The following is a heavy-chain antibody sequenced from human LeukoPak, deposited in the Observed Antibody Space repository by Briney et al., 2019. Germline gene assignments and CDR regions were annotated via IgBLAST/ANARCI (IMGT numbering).Heavy chain of an antibody. CDR3: ARSGSSSWTSYYYYYTDV. D-gene: IGHD6-13*01. J-gene: IGHJ6*03. CDR2: VIPIFGTA. CDR1: GGTFSSYA. V-gene: IGHV1-69*05. Sequence: SVKVSCKVSGGTFSSYAISWVRQAPGQGLEWMGGVIPIFGTANYAQKFQGRVTITTDESTSTAYMELSSLRSEDTAVYYCARSGSSSWTSYYYYYTDVWGKGTTVTVSS.